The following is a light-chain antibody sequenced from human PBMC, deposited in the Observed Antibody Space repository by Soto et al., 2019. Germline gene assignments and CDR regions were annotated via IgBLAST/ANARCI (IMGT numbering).Light chain of an antibody. Sequence: DIQMTQSPSTLSASVGDRVTITCRASQSISSWLAWYQQKPGKAPKLLIYDASSLESGVPSRFSGSGSGTEFTLTISSPQPDDFATYYCQQYNSYSRNTFGQGTKLEIK. CDR3: QQYNSYSRNT. J-gene: IGKJ2*01. V-gene: IGKV1-5*01. CDR1: QSISSW. CDR2: DAS.